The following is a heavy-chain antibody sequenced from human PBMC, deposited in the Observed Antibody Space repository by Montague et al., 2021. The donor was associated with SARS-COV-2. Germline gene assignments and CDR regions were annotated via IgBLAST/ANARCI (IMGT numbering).Heavy chain of an antibody. CDR3: AKDLVGDFWSAFYSGYFDY. J-gene: IGHJ4*02. V-gene: IGHV3-30*18. D-gene: IGHD3-3*01. CDR2: ISNDGGNK. CDR1: GGSISTYY. Sequence: LSLTCTVSGGSISTYYWSWIRQAPGKGLEWVAVISNDGGNKYYADSVKGRFSISRDNSKNTLYLQMNSLGAEDTAVYYCAKDLVGDFWSAFYSGYFDYWGQGTLVTVSS.